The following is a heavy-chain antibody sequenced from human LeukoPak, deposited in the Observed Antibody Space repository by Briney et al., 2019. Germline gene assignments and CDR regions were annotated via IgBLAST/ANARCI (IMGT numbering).Heavy chain of an antibody. CDR2: INHSGST. D-gene: IGHD6-13*01. J-gene: IGHJ4*02. V-gene: IGHV4-34*01. CDR1: GGSFSGYY. CDR3: ARADSSSWYLSLFDY. Sequence: SETLSLTCAVYGGSFSGYYWSWIRQPPGKGLEWIGEINHSGSTNYNPSLKGQVTISVDTSKNQFSLKLSSVTAADTAVYYCARADSSSWYLSLFDYWGQGTLVTVSS.